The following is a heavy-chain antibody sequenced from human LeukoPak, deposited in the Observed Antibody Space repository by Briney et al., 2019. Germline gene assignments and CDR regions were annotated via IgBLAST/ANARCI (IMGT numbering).Heavy chain of an antibody. CDR1: GGSFSGYY. J-gene: IGHJ4*02. V-gene: IGHV4-34*01. CDR3: ARGGRWPYDY. CDR2: INHSGST. Sequence: SETLSLTXAVYGGSFSGYYWSWIRQPPGKGLEWIGEINHSGSTNYNPSLKSRVTISVDTSKNQFSLKLSSVTAADTAVYYCARGGRWPYDYWGQGTLATVSS. D-gene: IGHD5-24*01.